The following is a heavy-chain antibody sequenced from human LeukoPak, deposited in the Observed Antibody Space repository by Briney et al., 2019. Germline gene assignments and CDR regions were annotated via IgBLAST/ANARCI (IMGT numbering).Heavy chain of an antibody. CDR3: ARDGGDSRGYHDAFDI. CDR1: GFTFSSYG. V-gene: IGHV3-33*01. J-gene: IGHJ3*02. CDR2: IWYDGSNK. D-gene: IGHD3-22*01. Sequence: GGSLRLSCAASGFTFSSYGMHWVRQAPGKGLEWVAVIWYDGSNKYYADSVKGRFTISRDNSKNTLYLQMNSLRAEDTAVYYCARDGGDSRGYHDAFDIWGQGTMVTVSS.